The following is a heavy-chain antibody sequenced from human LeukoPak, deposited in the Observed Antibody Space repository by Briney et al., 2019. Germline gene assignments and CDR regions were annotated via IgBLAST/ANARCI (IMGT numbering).Heavy chain of an antibody. D-gene: IGHD6-13*01. CDR3: ACLYSSSLGRYFQH. CDR2: LYYSGST. Sequence: SETLSLTCTVSGGSITSSGYYWGWLRQPPGKGLEWIASLYYSGSTFYNPSLQSRVTISGDTSKNQFSLNLYSVTAADTAVYYCACLYSSSLGRYFQHWGQGTLVTVSS. J-gene: IGHJ1*01. CDR1: GGSITSSGYY. V-gene: IGHV4-39*01.